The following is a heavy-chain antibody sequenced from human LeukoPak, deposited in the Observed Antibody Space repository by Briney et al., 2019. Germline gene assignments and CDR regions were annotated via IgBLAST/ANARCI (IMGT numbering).Heavy chain of an antibody. D-gene: IGHD6-13*01. CDR3: ARGVYIAAARYGY. CDR1: GGSISSYY. V-gene: IGHV4-59*01. Sequence: PSETLSLTCTVSGGSISSYYWSWIRQPPGKGLEWIGYIYYSGTTNYNPSLKSRVTISVDTSKNQFSLKLSSVTAADTAVYYCARGVYIAAARYGYWGQGTLVTVSS. CDR2: IYYSGTT. J-gene: IGHJ4*02.